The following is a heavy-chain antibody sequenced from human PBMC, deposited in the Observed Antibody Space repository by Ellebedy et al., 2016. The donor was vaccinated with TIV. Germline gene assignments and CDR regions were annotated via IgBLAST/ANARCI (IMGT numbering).Heavy chain of an antibody. J-gene: IGHJ3*02. D-gene: IGHD3-16*01. Sequence: PGGSLRLSCAASGFTFSNYAMSWVRQAPGKGLEWVSDISGGGGTTYNADSVKGRFTISRDNSKNTLYLQMNSLRAEDTAVYYCAKDRGTLPNAFDIWGQGTMVTVSS. CDR1: GFTFSNYA. CDR2: ISGGGGTT. CDR3: AKDRGTLPNAFDI. V-gene: IGHV3-23*01.